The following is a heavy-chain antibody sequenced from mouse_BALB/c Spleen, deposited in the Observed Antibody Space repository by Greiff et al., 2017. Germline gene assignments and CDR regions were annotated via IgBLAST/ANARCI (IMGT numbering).Heavy chain of an antibody. J-gene: IGHJ3*01. V-gene: IGHV2-9*02. D-gene: IGHD1-1*01. CDR1: GFSLTSYG. CDR3: ARGPPYYYGSPFAY. Sequence: QVQLKESGPGLVAPSQSLSITCTVSGFSLTSYGVHWVRQPPGKGLEWLGVIWAGGSTNYNSALMSRLSISKDNSKSQVFLKMNSLQTDDTAMYYCARGPPYYYGSPFAYWGQGTLVTVSA. CDR2: IWAGGST.